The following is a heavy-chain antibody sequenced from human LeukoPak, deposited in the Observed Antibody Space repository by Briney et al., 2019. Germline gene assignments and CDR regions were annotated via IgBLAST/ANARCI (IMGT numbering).Heavy chain of an antibody. CDR2: ISSSGSTI. D-gene: IGHD3-3*01. V-gene: IGHV3-48*03. CDR3: ARDQYDFWSGYYGTDV. J-gene: IGHJ6*02. Sequence: GGSLRLSCAASGFTFSSYEMNWVRQAPGKGLEWVSYISSSGSTIYYADSVKGRFTISRDNAKNSLYLQMNSLRAEDTAVYYCARDQYDFWSGYYGTDVWGQGTTVTVSS. CDR1: GFTFSSYE.